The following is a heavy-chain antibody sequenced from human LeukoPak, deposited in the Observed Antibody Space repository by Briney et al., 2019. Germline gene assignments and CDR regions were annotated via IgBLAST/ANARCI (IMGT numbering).Heavy chain of an antibody. V-gene: IGHV3-21*01. CDR3: ARDREGYYDILTGTHYYYGMDV. CDR2: ISSSISYI. CDR1: GFTFSSYR. D-gene: IGHD3-9*01. J-gene: IGHJ6*02. Sequence: GGSLRPSCAAPGFTFSSYRMNWFGQAPGKGLGWVSSISSSISYIYYADSVKGRFTISRDNAKNSLYLQMNSLRAEDTAVYYCARDREGYYDILTGTHYYYGMDVWGQGTTVTVSS.